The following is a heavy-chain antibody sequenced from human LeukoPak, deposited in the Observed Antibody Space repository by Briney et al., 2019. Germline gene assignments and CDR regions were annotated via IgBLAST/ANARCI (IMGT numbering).Heavy chain of an antibody. V-gene: IGHV3-30*18. CDR3: AKDRDPSSLVILDY. CDR2: ISYDGSSK. CDR1: GISFRTYG. D-gene: IGHD3-9*01. J-gene: IGHJ4*02. Sequence: GGSLRLSCLASGISFRTYGMHWVRQAPGKGLEWVAVISYDGSSKYYADSVKGRFTISRHNSKNTLYLQMNSLRAEDTAVYYCAKDRDPSSLVILDYWGEGALVTVSS.